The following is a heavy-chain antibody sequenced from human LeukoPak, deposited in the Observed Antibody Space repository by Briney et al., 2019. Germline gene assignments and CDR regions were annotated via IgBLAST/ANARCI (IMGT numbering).Heavy chain of an antibody. V-gene: IGHV3-74*01. D-gene: IGHD2-21*02. CDR1: GFTFSSYW. CDR3: AAPYCGGDCYSSWYFDL. CDR2: INSDGSST. J-gene: IGHJ2*01. Sequence: GGSLRLSCAASGFTFSSYWMPWVRQAPGKGLVWVSRINSDGSSTSYADSVKGRFTISRDNAKNTLYLQMNSLRAEDTAVYYCAAPYCGGDCYSSWYFDLWGRGTLVTVSS.